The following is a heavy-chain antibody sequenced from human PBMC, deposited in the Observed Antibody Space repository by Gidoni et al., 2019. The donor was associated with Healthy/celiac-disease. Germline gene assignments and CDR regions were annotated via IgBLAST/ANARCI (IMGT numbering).Heavy chain of an antibody. Sequence: EVQLVESGGVVVQPGGSLRPSCAASGFTFDDYTMHWVRQAPGKGLEWVSLISWDGGSTYYADSVKGRFTISRDNSKNSLYLQMNSLRTEDTALYYCALPLVAGAFDIWGQGTMVTVSS. CDR3: ALPLVAGAFDI. V-gene: IGHV3-43*01. D-gene: IGHD5-12*01. CDR1: GFTFDDYT. J-gene: IGHJ3*02. CDR2: ISWDGGST.